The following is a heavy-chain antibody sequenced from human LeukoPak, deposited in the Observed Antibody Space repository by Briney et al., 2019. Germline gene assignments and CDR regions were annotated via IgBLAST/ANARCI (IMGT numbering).Heavy chain of an antibody. J-gene: IGHJ4*02. CDR3: ARGKWLGYSCFDY. V-gene: IGHV3-48*01. CDR2: ISSSSSTI. Sequence: GGSLRLSCAASGVTFNTYSINWVRQAPGKGLEWWSYISSSSSTIYYADSVKGRFTISSDNAKNSLYLHMNSLRAEDTAVYYCARGKWLGYSCFDYWGQRTLVTVSS. CDR1: GVTFNTYS. D-gene: IGHD6-19*01.